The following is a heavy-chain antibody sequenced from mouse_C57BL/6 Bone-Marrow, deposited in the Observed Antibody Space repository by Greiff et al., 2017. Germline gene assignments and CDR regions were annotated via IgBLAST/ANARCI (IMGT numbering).Heavy chain of an antibody. CDR1: GYTFTSYW. CDR3: ARSWYGSSSRDYFDY. V-gene: IGHV1-55*01. D-gene: IGHD1-1*01. J-gene: IGHJ2*01. Sequence: QVQLQQSGAELVKPGASVKMSCKASGYTFTSYWITWVKPRPGQGLEWIGDIYPGSGSTNSNEKFKSKATLTVDTSSSTAYMQLSSLTSEDSAVYYCARSWYGSSSRDYFDYGGQGTTRTVSS. CDR2: IYPGSGST.